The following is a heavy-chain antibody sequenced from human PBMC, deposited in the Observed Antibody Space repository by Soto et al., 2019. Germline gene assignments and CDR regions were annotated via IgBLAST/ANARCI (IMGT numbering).Heavy chain of an antibody. CDR2: ISWNSGSI. J-gene: IGHJ4*02. CDR3: AKDTDYSSSHFDY. D-gene: IGHD6-6*01. CDR1: GFTFDDYA. Sequence: PVGSLRLSCAASGFTFDDYAMHWVRQAPGKGLEWVSGISWNSGSIAYADSVKGRFTISRDNAKNSLYLQMNSLRAEDTALYYCAKDTDYSSSHFDYWGQGTLVTVSS. V-gene: IGHV3-9*01.